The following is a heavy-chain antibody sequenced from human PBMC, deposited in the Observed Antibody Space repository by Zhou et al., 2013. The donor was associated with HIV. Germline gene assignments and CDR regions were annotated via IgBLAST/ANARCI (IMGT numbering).Heavy chain of an antibody. CDR2: IIPIFGTT. D-gene: IGHD6-6*01. CDR3: AHSPRRASSSEY. CDR1: GGTFSNYA. Sequence: QVQLVQSGAEVKKPGSSVKVSCKASGGTFSNYAISWVRQAPGQGLEWMGGIIPIFGTTNYAQNFQGRVTITADESTSTAYLELSSLTSEDTAVYYCAHSPRRASSSEYWGQGTLVTVSS. J-gene: IGHJ4*02. V-gene: IGHV1-69*12.